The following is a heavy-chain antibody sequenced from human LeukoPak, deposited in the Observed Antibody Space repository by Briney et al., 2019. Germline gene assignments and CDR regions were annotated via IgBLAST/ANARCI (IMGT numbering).Heavy chain of an antibody. D-gene: IGHD2-2*01. CDR2: ISGSGGST. CDR1: GFTFSSYA. J-gene: IGHJ4*02. V-gene: IGHV3-23*01. CDR3: AKFPPYCSSTSCYVDY. Sequence: GGSLRLSCAAPGFTFSSYAMSWVRQAPGKGLEWVSAISGSGGSTYYADSVKGRFTISRDNSKNTLYLQMNSLRAEDTVVYYCAKFPPYCSSTSCYVDYWGQGTLVTVSS.